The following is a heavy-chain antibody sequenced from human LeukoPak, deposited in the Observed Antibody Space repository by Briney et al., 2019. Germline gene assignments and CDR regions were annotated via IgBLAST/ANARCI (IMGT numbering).Heavy chain of an antibody. CDR2: INDSGST. J-gene: IGHJ4*02. Sequence: SETLSLTCTVSGGSVSSSDYYWSWIRQPPGKGLEWIGEINDSGSTNYNPSLKSRVTISVDTSKNQFSLKLSSVTAADTAVYYCARGRWDYVWGSYRSYYFDYWGQGTLVTVSS. CDR3: ARGRWDYVWGSYRSYYFDY. V-gene: IGHV4-39*07. CDR1: GGSVSSSDYY. D-gene: IGHD3-16*02.